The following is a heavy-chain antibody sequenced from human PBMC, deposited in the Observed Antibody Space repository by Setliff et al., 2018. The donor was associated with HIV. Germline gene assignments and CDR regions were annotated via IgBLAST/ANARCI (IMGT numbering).Heavy chain of an antibody. D-gene: IGHD1-26*01. CDR1: GYTFSSYE. J-gene: IGHJ3*02. V-gene: IGHV1-18*01. Sequence: ASVTVSCTASGYTFSSYEISWVRQAPGQGLEWMGRISTSNGYTNYAQKLQGRVTVTTDTSTSTAYMELRGLRSDDTAVYYCARGGSYWGDAFDIWGQGTMVTVSS. CDR3: ARGGSYWGDAFDI. CDR2: ISTSNGYT.